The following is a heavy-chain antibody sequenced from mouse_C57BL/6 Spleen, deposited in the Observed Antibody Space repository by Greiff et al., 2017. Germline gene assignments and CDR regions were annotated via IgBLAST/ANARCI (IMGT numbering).Heavy chain of an antibody. CDR2: ISYDGSN. Sequence: EVQLQESGPGLVKPSQSLSLTCSVTGYSITSGYYWNWIRQFPGNKLEWMGYISYDGSNNYNPSLKNPISITRDTSKNQFFLKLNTVTAEDTATYYCARDRGRCYFDYWGQGTTLTVSS. V-gene: IGHV3-6*01. CDR1: GYSITSGYY. J-gene: IGHJ2*01. CDR3: ARDRGRCYFDY. D-gene: IGHD1-1*02.